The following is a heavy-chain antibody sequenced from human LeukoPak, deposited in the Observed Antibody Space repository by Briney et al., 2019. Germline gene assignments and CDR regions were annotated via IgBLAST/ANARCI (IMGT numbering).Heavy chain of an antibody. CDR1: GGSFSSYY. CDR3: ARLSILTGYYPYFDY. CDR2: IYTTGST. D-gene: IGHD3-9*01. V-gene: IGHV4-4*08. Sequence: PSETLSLTCTVSGGSFSSYYWTWIRQPPGKGLEWIGYIYTTGSTNYNPSLKSRVTISVDTSKNQFSLKLSSVTAADTAVYYCARLSILTGYYPYFDYWGQGTLVTVSS. J-gene: IGHJ4*02.